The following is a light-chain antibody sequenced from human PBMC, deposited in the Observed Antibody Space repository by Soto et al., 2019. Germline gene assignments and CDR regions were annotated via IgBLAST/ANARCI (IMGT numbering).Light chain of an antibody. CDR2: GAS. J-gene: IGKJ1*01. CDR1: QSISSN. V-gene: IGKV3-15*01. Sequence: EIILTQSPATLSVSPGERATLSCRASQSISSNLAWYQQKPGQIPRLLIYGASSRAAGIPARFSGSGSGTEFTLTISSLQSEDFAVYYCQQYGSSPWTFGQGTKVEIK. CDR3: QQYGSSPWT.